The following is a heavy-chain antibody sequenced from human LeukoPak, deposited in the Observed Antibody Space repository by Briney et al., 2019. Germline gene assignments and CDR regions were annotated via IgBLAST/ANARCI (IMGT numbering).Heavy chain of an antibody. CDR1: GFTFNSYG. CDR2: ISYDGREK. J-gene: IGHJ4*02. V-gene: IGHV3-30*18. D-gene: IGHD5-18*01. Sequence: GGSLRLSCAASGFTFNSYGMHWVRQAPGKGLEWVALISYDGREKYYADSVKGRFTISRDKSKNTLYLQMNGLRTDDTGLYYCVKGRRRGYAYGTLESWGQGTLVTVSS. CDR3: VKGRRRGYAYGTLES.